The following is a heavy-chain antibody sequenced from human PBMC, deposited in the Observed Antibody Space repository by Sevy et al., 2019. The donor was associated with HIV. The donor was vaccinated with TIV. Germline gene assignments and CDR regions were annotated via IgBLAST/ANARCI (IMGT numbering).Heavy chain of an antibody. Sequence: ASVKVSCKVSGYTLIELSMHWVRQAPGKGLEWMGRFDPEDGERIYAQRFQGRVTMTEDTSTDTAYMELRSLRSEDTAVYYCATAREYYSDNSGYFDYWGQGTLVTVSS. CDR1: GYTLIELS. CDR3: ATAREYYSDNSGYFDY. CDR2: FDPEDGER. J-gene: IGHJ4*02. V-gene: IGHV1-24*01. D-gene: IGHD3-22*01.